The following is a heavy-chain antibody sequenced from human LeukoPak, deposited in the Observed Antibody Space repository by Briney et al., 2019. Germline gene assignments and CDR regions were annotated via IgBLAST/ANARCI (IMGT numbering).Heavy chain of an antibody. Sequence: GESLKVSCEASGYSFTNYWIDWVRQMPGKGLEWMGLIYPGGSNTSYSQSFQGRVTITTDTSISTAYLQWSSLKAQDTAMYYCARKGCCRTSCPWWFDAWGQGTLVTVSA. D-gene: IGHD2-2*01. CDR1: GYSFTNYW. CDR2: IYPGGSNT. CDR3: ARKGCCRTSCPWWFDA. V-gene: IGHV5-51*03. J-gene: IGHJ5*02.